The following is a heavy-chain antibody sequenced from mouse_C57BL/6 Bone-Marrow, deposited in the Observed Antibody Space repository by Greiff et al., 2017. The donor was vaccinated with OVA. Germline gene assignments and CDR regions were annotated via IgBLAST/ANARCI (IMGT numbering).Heavy chain of an antibody. V-gene: IGHV1-55*01. CDR3: ARSGYYGSSFFAY. J-gene: IGHJ3*01. CDR2: IYPGSGST. Sequence: VQLQQSGAELVKPGASVKMSCKASGYTFTSYWITWVKQRPGQGLEWIGDIYPGSGSTNYNEKFKSKATLTVDTSSSTAYMQLSSLTSEDSAVYYCARSGYYGSSFFAYWGQGTLVTVSA. D-gene: IGHD1-1*01. CDR1: GYTFTSYW.